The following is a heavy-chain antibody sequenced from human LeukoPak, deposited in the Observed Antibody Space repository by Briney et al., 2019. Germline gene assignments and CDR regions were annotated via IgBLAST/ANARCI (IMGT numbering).Heavy chain of an antibody. D-gene: IGHD3-3*01. CDR3: ARGLLRGTIFGVVIIGTYFDY. CDR2: LNHSGST. CDR1: GGSFSGYY. J-gene: IGHJ4*02. Sequence: SETLSLTCAVYGGSFSGYYWSWIRQPRGKGREWIGELNHSGSTNYNPSLKSRVTISVDTSKNQFSLRLSSVTAADTAVYYCARGLLRGTIFGVVIIGTYFDYWGQGTLVTVSS. V-gene: IGHV4-34*01.